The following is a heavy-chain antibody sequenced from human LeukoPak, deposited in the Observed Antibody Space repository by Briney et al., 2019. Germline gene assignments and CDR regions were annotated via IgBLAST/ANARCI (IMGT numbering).Heavy chain of an antibody. CDR2: IYYSGST. Sequence: KPSETLSLTCTVSGGSISSCYWSWIRQPPGKGLEWIGYIYYSGSTNYNPSLKSRVTISVDTSKNQFSLKLGSVSAADTAVYYCASYLVVVPAAIGYFQHWGQGTLVTVSS. V-gene: IGHV4-59*01. J-gene: IGHJ1*01. CDR3: ASYLVVVPAAIGYFQH. D-gene: IGHD2-2*02. CDR1: GGSISSCY.